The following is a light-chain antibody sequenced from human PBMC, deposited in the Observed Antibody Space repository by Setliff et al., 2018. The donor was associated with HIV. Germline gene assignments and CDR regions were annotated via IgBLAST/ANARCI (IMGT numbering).Light chain of an antibody. V-gene: IGLV2-11*01. CDR1: SSDFGGYNY. Sequence: QSALTQPRSVSGSPGQSVTISCTGTSSDFGGYNYVSWYQQHPGKAPKLMIYDASKRPSGVPDRFSGSKSGNTASLTISGLQAEDEADYYCCSYAGSYKVFGTGTKVTVL. CDR2: DAS. CDR3: CSYAGSYKV. J-gene: IGLJ1*01.